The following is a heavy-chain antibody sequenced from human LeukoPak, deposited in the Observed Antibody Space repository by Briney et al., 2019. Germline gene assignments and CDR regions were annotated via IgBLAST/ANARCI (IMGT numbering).Heavy chain of an antibody. D-gene: IGHD2-2*01. CDR3: ARGYCSSTSCSVNWFDP. J-gene: IGHJ5*02. CDR2: IYHSGST. CDR1: GGSISSGGYY. Sequence: SETLSLTCTVSGGSISSGGYYWSWIRQPPGKGLEWIGYIYHSGSTYYNPSLKSRVTISVDRSKNQFSLKLSSVTAADTAVYYCARGYCSSTSCSVNWFDPWGQGTLVTVSS. V-gene: IGHV4-30-2*01.